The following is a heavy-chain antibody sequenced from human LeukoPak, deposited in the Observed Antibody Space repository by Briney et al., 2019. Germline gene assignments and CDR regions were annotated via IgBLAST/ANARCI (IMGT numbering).Heavy chain of an antibody. CDR3: TTLYRGDP. V-gene: IGHV3-15*01. CDR2: IKNKADGETT. CDR1: GFTFSSAW. Sequence: GGSLRLSCAASGFTFSSAWMSWVRQASGKGLEWVGRIKNKADGETTDYAAPVKGRFTISRDDSKNTLYLQMNSLKTEDTAVYYCTTLYRGDPWGQGTLVTVSS. J-gene: IGHJ5*02. D-gene: IGHD4-11*01.